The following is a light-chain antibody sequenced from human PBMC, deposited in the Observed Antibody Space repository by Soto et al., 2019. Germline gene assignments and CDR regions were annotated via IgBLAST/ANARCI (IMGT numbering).Light chain of an antibody. V-gene: IGKV1-17*01. CDR2: AAS. J-gene: IGKJ1*01. CDR3: LQHNSYPRT. Sequence: DIQMTQSPSSLSASVGDRVTITCRASQAIINYLNWYQQKPGKAPKLLIYAASSLQSGVPSRFSGSGSGTEFTLTISSLQPEDFATYYCLQHNSYPRTFGQGTKVDIK. CDR1: QAIINY.